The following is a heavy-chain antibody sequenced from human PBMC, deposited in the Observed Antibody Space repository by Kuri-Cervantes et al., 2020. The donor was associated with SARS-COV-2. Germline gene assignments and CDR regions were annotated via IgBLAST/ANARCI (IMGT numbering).Heavy chain of an antibody. CDR1: GFTFSSYD. CDR3: ARAKLGGYDAFDL. D-gene: IGHD3-22*01. J-gene: IGHJ3*01. CDR2: IDSSSDYI. V-gene: IGHV3-21*01. Sequence: GESLKISCVASGFTFSSYDMNWVRQTPGKGLEWVSSIDSSSDYIYYADSVKGRFTISRDNANNSLSLQMNSLGAEDTAVYYCARAKLGGYDAFDLWGQGTMVTDSS.